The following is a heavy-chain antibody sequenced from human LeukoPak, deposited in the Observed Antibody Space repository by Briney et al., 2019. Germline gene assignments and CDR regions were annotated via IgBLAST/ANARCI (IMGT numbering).Heavy chain of an antibody. CDR3: ASHHYDILTGYYYWFDP. CDR1: GGSINSYY. V-gene: IGHV4-59*01. D-gene: IGHD3-9*01. J-gene: IGHJ5*02. Sequence: PTETLSLTCTVSGGSINSYYWSWIRQPPGKGLECIGYIHYTGSTNYNPSLKSRVTISVDTSKSQFSLKLSSVTAADTAIYYCASHHYDILTGYYYWFDPWGQGTLVTVSS. CDR2: IHYTGST.